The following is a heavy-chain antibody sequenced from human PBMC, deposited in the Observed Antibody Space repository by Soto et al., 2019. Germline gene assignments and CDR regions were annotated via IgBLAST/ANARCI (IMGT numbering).Heavy chain of an antibody. Sequence: GGSLRLSCAASGFTFSSYGMHWVRQAPGKGLEWVAVISYDGSNKYYADSVKGRFTISRDNSKNTLYLQMNSLRAEDTAVYYCANGPYDPGYFQHWGQGTLVTVSS. CDR3: ANGPYDPGYFQH. V-gene: IGHV3-30*18. D-gene: IGHD5-12*01. CDR1: GFTFSSYG. CDR2: ISYDGSNK. J-gene: IGHJ1*01.